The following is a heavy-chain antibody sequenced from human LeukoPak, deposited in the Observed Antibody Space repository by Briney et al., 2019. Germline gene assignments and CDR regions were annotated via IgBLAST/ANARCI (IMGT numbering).Heavy chain of an antibody. CDR2: IYYSGST. V-gene: IGHV4-39*07. CDR3: ARGSNHFRYCSGGSCRTGGAFDI. Sequence: SETLSLACTVSGGPISSSSYYWGWIRQPPGKGLGWIGSIYYSGSTYYNPSLKSRVTISVDTSKNQFSLKLSSVTAADTAVYYCARGSNHFRYCSGGSCRTGGAFDIWGQGTMVTVSS. D-gene: IGHD2-15*01. CDR1: GGPISSSSYY. J-gene: IGHJ3*02.